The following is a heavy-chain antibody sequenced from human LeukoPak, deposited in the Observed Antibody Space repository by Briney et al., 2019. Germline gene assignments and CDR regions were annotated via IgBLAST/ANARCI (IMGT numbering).Heavy chain of an antibody. D-gene: IGHD6-6*01. J-gene: IGHJ4*02. CDR2: ITATGGST. V-gene: IGHV3-23*01. CDR3: AKDRGGPSSSSGLFDY. CDR1: GFTFSSYA. Sequence: GGSLRLSCAASGFTFSSYAMSWVRQAPGKGLEWVSGITATGGSTYYADSVKGRFTISRDTSKNTLYLQMNSLRAEDTAVYYCAKDRGGPSSSSGLFDYWGQGTLVTVSS.